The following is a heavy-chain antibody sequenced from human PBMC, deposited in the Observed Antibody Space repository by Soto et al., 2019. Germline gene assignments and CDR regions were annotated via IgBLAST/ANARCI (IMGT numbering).Heavy chain of an antibody. CDR3: ARLGTTGGLDV. CDR1: GFTFRSYV. Sequence: QVQLVESGGGVVQPGTSLRLSCVGSGFTFRSYVIHWVRQAPGKGLEWGALTSYDGSNNFYGDSVKGRFTISRDNSRNTVELQMGSLRLEDTALYYCARLGTTGGLDVWGQGTLVSVSS. V-gene: IGHV3-33*05. D-gene: IGHD3-16*01. J-gene: IGHJ4*02. CDR2: TSYDGSNN.